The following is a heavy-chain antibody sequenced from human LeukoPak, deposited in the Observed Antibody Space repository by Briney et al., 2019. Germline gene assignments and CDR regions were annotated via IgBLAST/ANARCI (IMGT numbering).Heavy chain of an antibody. CDR3: ARAGIVVVPAAKGDYFDY. V-gene: IGHV4-31*03. CDR1: GDSISSGGYY. CDR2: IDYSGST. J-gene: IGHJ4*02. Sequence: SETLSLTCTGSGDSISSGGYYWSWIRQHPGKGLEWIGYIDYSGSTYYNPSLKSRVTISVDTSKNQFYLKLISVTAADTAVYYCARAGIVVVPAAKGDYFDYWGQGTLVTVSS. D-gene: IGHD2-2*01.